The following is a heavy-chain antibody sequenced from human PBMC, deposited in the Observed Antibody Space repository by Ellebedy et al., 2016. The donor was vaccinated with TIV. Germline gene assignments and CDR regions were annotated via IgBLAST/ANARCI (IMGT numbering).Heavy chain of an antibody. V-gene: IGHV5-51*01. CDR2: IYPGDSDT. J-gene: IGHJ4*02. Sequence: GESLKISCKGFGYNFTNYWNNWVRQMPGKGLEWMGIIYPGDSDTTYSPSFQGQVTISADKSTSTAYLQWSSLKASDTAMYYCARRDDYGWFFDYWGQGTLVTVSS. CDR1: GYNFTNYW. D-gene: IGHD4-17*01. CDR3: ARRDDYGWFFDY.